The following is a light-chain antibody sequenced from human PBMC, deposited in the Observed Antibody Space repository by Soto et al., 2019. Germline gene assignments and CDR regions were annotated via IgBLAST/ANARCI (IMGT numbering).Light chain of an antibody. CDR1: QRLAHRDRVAY. CDR3: MQGTHWPIT. J-gene: IGKJ5*01. Sequence: VVRPQSPPPRPVTQGQPASTSCRSNQRLAHRDRVAYFSWFQQRPGRSPRRXIYKVSNRDSGVPARFSGSGSGTDFALKISRVEAADFGVYYCMQGTHWPITFGQGTRLEIK. V-gene: IGKV2-30*02. CDR2: KVS.